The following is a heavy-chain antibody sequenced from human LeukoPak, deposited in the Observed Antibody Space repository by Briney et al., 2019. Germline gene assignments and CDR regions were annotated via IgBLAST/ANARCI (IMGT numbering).Heavy chain of an antibody. CDR3: ASNYYDSSGYQFVGAFDI. CDR1: GGSFSGYH. Sequence: SSETLSLTCAVYGGSFSGYHWSWIRQPPGKGLEWIGEINHSGSTNYNPSLKSRVTISVDKSKNQFSLKLSSVTAADTAVYYCASNYYDSSGYQFVGAFDIWGQGTMVTVSS. CDR2: INHSGST. J-gene: IGHJ3*02. V-gene: IGHV4-34*01. D-gene: IGHD3-22*01.